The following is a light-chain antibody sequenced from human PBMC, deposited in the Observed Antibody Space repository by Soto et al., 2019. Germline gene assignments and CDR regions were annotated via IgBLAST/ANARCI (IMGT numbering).Light chain of an antibody. J-gene: IGKJ4*01. Sequence: DIQMTQSPSSLSASVGDRVTITCPASQDISNYLNWYQQKPGKATKLLIYDASNLETGVPSRCSGSGSGTDFTFTISSLQPEDISTDYCQHYDNLPLTCGGGTKVEIK. V-gene: IGKV1-33*01. CDR3: QHYDNLPLT. CDR1: QDISNY. CDR2: DAS.